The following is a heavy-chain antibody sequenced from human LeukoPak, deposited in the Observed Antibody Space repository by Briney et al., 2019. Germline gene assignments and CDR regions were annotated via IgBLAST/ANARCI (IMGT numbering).Heavy chain of an antibody. CDR3: ARGLGTTVTNEYYYDSSGYYDGGLDY. CDR1: GFTFSSYT. V-gene: IGHV3-21*01. D-gene: IGHD3-22*01. CDR2: ISGRSTYI. Sequence: PGGSLRLSCSASGFTFSSYTMNWVRQAPGKGLEWVSSISGRSTYIFYADSVKGRFTISRDNAKNSLSLQTNSLRAEDTAVYYCARGLGTTVTNEYYYDSSGYYDGGLDYWGQGTLVTVSS. J-gene: IGHJ4*02.